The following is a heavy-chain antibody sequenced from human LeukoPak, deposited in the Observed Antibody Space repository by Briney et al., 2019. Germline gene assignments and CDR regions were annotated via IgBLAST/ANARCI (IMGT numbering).Heavy chain of an antibody. V-gene: IGHV3-53*01. Sequence: PGGSLRLSCAASGFIVSNNDMSWVRQAPGKALEWVSLIYSGGRTYYADSVKGRFTISRDNSKNTLYLQMNSLRGEDTAVYYCARGCFYDRSPYCPFDYWGQGTLVTVSS. CDR3: ARGCFYDRSPYCPFDY. CDR1: GFIVSNND. CDR2: IYSGGRT. J-gene: IGHJ4*02. D-gene: IGHD3-22*01.